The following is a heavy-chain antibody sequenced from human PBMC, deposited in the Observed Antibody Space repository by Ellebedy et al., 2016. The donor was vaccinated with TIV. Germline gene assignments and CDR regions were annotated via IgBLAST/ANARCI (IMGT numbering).Heavy chain of an antibody. V-gene: IGHV3-74*01. J-gene: IGHJ4*02. CDR1: GFTFSGYY. CDR3: VRGSVRYFDWDY. CDR2: INTDGSTA. Sequence: GESLKISCEVSGFTFSGYYMHWVRQAPGKGLVWVARINTDGSTASYEDSVEGRFTISRDNARKTLYLQVDSLRAEDTAVYYCVRGSVRYFDWDYWGQGTLVTVSS. D-gene: IGHD3-9*01.